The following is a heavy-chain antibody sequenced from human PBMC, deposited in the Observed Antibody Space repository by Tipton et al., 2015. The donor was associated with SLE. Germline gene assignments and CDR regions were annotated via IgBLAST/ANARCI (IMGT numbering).Heavy chain of an antibody. J-gene: IGHJ3*02. CDR3: ARDKVGATSAFDI. V-gene: IGHV3-48*03. CDR2: ISGSGSTI. Sequence: SLRLSCAASGFTFSSYAMSWVRQAPGKGLEWVSGISGSGSTIYYADSVKGRFTISRDNAKNSLYLQMNSLRAEDTAVYYCARDKVGATSAFDIWGQGTMVTVSS. D-gene: IGHD1-26*01. CDR1: GFTFSSYA.